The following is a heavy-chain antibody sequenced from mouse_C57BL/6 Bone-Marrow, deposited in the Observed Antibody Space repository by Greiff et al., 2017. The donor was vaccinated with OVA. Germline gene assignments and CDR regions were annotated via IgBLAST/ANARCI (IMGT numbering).Heavy chain of an antibody. J-gene: IGHJ4*01. V-gene: IGHV3-6*01. CDR1: GYSITSGYY. D-gene: IGHD3-2*02. CDR2: ISYDGSN. Sequence: EVQLQESGPGLVKPSQSLSLTCSVTGYSITSGYYWNWIRQFPGNKLEWMGYISYDGSNNYNPSLKNRISITRDTSKNQFFLKLNSVTTEDTATYYCARDKATRAMDYWGQGTSVTVSS. CDR3: ARDKATRAMDY.